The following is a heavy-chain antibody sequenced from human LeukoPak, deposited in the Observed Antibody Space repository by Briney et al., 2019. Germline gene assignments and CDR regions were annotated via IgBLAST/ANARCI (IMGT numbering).Heavy chain of an antibody. CDR1: GFNVSSNY. V-gene: IGHV3-66*01. CDR3: ARATGALRPWDF. CDR2: IYTGGTT. Sequence: PGRSLRLSCVVSGFNVSSNYMSWVRQPPGKGLEWVSIIYTGGTTYFADSVKGRFTVSRDNSKNTLYVQMNSLRAEDTAVYYCARATGALRPWDFWGQGTLVTVSS. D-gene: IGHD1-14*01. J-gene: IGHJ4*02.